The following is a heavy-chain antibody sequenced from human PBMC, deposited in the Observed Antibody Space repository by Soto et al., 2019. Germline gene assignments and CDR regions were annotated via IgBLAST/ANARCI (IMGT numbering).Heavy chain of an antibody. D-gene: IGHD3-9*01. CDR1: GYTFTSYA. CDR3: ARAGGYFDCLPQGPLDY. J-gene: IGHJ4*02. Sequence: QVQLVQSGAEEKKPGASVKVSCKASGYTFTSYAMHWVRQAPGQRLEWMGWINAGNGNTKYSQKFQGKVTITRDTSASTAYMELSSLRSEDTAVYYCARAGGYFDCLPQGPLDYWGQGNLVTVSS. CDR2: INAGNGNT. V-gene: IGHV1-3*05.